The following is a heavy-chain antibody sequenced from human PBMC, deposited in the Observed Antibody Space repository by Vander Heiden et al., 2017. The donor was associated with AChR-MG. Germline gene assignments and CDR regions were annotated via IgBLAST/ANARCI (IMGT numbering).Heavy chain of an antibody. CDR2: IIPILDIA. D-gene: IGHD5-18*01. CDR1: GGTVSYYA. CDR3: ARDDSSMVLDYYGMDV. J-gene: IGHJ6*02. Sequence: VQLVPSGAEVKTHGSSVKVSCKASGGTVSYYAIRWVRQATGQGLGWMGRIIPILDIADYAQNLQGRVTITADKSTGTASMELSSLTSEDTAVYYCARDDSSMVLDYYGMDVWGQGTSGSVSS. V-gene: IGHV1-69*04.